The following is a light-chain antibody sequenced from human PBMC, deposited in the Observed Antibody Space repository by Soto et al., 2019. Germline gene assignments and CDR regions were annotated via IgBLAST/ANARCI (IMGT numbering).Light chain of an antibody. CDR2: VGPGGIVG. CDR1: SGYSDYK. J-gene: IGLJ2*01. V-gene: IGLV9-49*01. Sequence: QPVLTQPPSASASLGASVTLTCTLSSGYSDYKVDWYQQRPGKGPRFVMRVGPGGIVGSKGDGIPDRFSVSGSGLNRYLTIKNIQEEDESDYHCGADHGSGGKFVSVVFGGGTKLTVL. CDR3: GADHGSGGKFVSVV.